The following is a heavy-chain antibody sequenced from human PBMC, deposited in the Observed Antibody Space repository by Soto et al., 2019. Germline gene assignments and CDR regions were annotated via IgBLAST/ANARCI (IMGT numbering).Heavy chain of an antibody. CDR2: IYYSGST. CDR1: GGSISSYY. Sequence: SETLSLTCTVSGGSISSYYWSWIRQPPGKGLEWIGYIYYSGSTNYNPSLKSRVTISVDTAKNQFSLKLISVTAADTAVYYCARFRLGQGNRSYAFDIWGQGTMVTVSS. D-gene: IGHD6-19*01. J-gene: IGHJ3*02. CDR3: ARFRLGQGNRSYAFDI. V-gene: IGHV4-59*01.